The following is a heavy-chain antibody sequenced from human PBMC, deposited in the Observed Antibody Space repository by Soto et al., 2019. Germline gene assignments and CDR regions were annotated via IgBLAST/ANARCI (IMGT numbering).Heavy chain of an antibody. CDR2: IYHSGST. CDR3: ARDTRVLAYSPFDP. Sequence: SETLSLTCAVSGCSISSAYYWGWIRQPPGKGLEWIGSIYHSGSTYYNPSLKSRVTISVDTSKNQFSLKLTSVSAADTAVYYCARDTRVLAYSPFDPWGQGTLVTVSS. J-gene: IGHJ5*02. V-gene: IGHV4-38-2*02. CDR1: GCSISSAYY. D-gene: IGHD2-8*02.